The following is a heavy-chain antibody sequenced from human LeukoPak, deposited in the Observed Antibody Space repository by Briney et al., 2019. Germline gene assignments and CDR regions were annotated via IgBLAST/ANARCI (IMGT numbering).Heavy chain of an antibody. J-gene: IGHJ4*02. CDR2: INPNSGDT. CDR1: GYSXTGYS. Sequence: GASVKVSCKASGYSXTGYSMHWVRQAPGQGLEWMGWINPNSGDTNYAQNFQGRVTMTRDTSISTAYMELSSLRSDDTAVYYCARGPFRTTGTEVDYWGQGTLVTVSS. CDR3: ARGPFRTTGTEVDY. D-gene: IGHD1-1*01. V-gene: IGHV1-2*02.